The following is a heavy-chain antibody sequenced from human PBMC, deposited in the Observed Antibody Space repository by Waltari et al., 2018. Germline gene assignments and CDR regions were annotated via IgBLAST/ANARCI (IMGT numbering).Heavy chain of an antibody. Sequence: EVQLVETGGGLVQPGGSLTLSCAASGFTVSSIYMSWVRQAPGKGLEWGSVIYIAGGTYYADSVKGRFTISRDHSKNTLYLQMNSLRAEDTAIYYCARDDPLTSGGGFDVWGQGTMVTVSS. D-gene: IGHD2-15*01. V-gene: IGHV3-53*02. CDR1: GFTVSSIY. J-gene: IGHJ3*01. CDR3: ARDDPLTSGGGFDV. CDR2: IYIAGGT.